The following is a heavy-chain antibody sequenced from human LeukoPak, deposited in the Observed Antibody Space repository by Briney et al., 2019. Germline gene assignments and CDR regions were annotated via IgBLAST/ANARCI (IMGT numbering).Heavy chain of an antibody. D-gene: IGHD6-19*01. CDR2: INPNSGGT. Sequence: ASVKVSCKASGYTFTGYYMHWLRQAPGQGLEWMGWINPNSGGTNYAQKFQGRVTMTRDTSISTAYMELSRLRSDDTAVYYCASIDYPAGTVDYWGQGTLVTVSS. V-gene: IGHV1-2*02. CDR1: GYTFTGYY. CDR3: ASIDYPAGTVDY. J-gene: IGHJ4*02.